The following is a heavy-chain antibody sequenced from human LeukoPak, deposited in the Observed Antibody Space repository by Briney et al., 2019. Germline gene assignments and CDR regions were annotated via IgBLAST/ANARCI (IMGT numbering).Heavy chain of an antibody. CDR3: ARGYGSGSEFDY. CDR1: GFTFSSYS. V-gene: IGHV3-21*01. J-gene: IGHJ4*02. Sequence: GGSLRLSCAASGFTFSSYSMNWVRQAPGKGLGWVSSISSSSSYIYYADSVKGRFTISRDNAKNSLYLQMNSLRAEDTAVYYCARGYGSGSEFDYWGQGTLVTVSS. D-gene: IGHD3-10*01. CDR2: ISSSSSYI.